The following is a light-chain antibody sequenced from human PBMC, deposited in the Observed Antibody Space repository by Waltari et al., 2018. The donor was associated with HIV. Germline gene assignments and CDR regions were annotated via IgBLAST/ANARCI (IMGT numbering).Light chain of an antibody. CDR3: ASWDDSLNAFV. CDR1: NSKIETKY. V-gene: IGLV1-47*01. CDR2: RNS. Sequence: QSVLTQPPSASATPGQRITISCSGGNSKIETKYVYWYQQLPGTAPKVFIYRNSQRPSGVPDRFSGSKSGTSASLIISGLRSGDEADYYCASWDDSLNAFVFGTGTKVTVL. J-gene: IGLJ1*01.